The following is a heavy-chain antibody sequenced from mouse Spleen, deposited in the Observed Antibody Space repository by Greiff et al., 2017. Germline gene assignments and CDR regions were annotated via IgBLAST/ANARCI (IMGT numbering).Heavy chain of an antibody. Sequence: VQLQQPGAELVMPGASVKLSCKASGYTFTSYWMHWVKQRPGQGLEWIGEIDPSDSYTNYNQKFKGKATLTVDKSSSTAYMQLSSLTSEDSAVYYCARWVYYYDGRFDYWGQGTTLTVSS. CDR2: IDPSDSYT. CDR3: ARWVYYYDGRFDY. J-gene: IGHJ2*01. D-gene: IGHD1-1*01. V-gene: IGHV1-69*01. CDR1: GYTFTSYW.